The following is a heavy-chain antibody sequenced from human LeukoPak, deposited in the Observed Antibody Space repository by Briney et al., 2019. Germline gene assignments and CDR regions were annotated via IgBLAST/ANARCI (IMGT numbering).Heavy chain of an antibody. D-gene: IGHD2-21*02. Sequence: GGSLRLSCAASGFTFRDHGMHWVRKAPGKGLQWVALIWAGGTSGLYADSVKGRFIISRDTNTLYLQVDSLRAEDTAVYYCARDYLYCGGDCFVGAWGQGTLVTVSS. J-gene: IGHJ5*02. V-gene: IGHV3-33*01. CDR1: GFTFRDHG. CDR3: ARDYLYCGGDCFVGA. CDR2: IWAGGTSG.